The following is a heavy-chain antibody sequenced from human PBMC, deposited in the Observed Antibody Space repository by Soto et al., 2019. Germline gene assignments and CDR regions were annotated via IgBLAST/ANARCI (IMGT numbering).Heavy chain of an antibody. CDR1: GGSISSYY. CDR2: IYYSGST. V-gene: IGHV4-59*01. J-gene: IGHJ5*02. CDR3: ARERYSSGWHDWWFDP. D-gene: IGHD6-19*01. Sequence: SETLSLTCTVSGGSISSYYWSWIRQPPGKGLEWIGYIYYSGSTNYNPSLKSRVTISVDTSKNQFSLKLSSVTAADTAVYYCARERYSSGWHDWWFDPWGQGTLVTVS.